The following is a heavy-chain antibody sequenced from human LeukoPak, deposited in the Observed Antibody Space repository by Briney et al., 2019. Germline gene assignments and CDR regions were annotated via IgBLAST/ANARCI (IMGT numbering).Heavy chain of an antibody. V-gene: IGHV3-66*01. D-gene: IGHD3-10*01. Sequence: GGSLRLSCAASGFXVSSNYISWVRQAPGKGLEWVSIIYSDGSTYYADSVKGRFTISRDNSKNTLYLQMNSLRAEDTAVYYCARVTFNYFGSGDAFDIWGQGTMVTVSS. CDR1: GFXVSSNY. J-gene: IGHJ3*02. CDR2: IYSDGST. CDR3: ARVTFNYFGSGDAFDI.